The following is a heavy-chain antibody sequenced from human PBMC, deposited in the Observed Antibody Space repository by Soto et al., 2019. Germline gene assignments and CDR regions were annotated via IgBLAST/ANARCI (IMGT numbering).Heavy chain of an antibody. CDR1: GFTFSSFG. V-gene: IGHV3-33*01. D-gene: IGHD3-3*01. J-gene: IGHJ6*02. CDR3: ARDASYYSLWSGYYPARNGMDV. CDR2: IWYDGSKK. Sequence: QVQVVESGGGVVQPGRSLRLSCAASGFTFSSFGMHWVRQAPGKGLEWVSLIWYDGSKKSYGDSVKGRFTISRDNSRNTVYFQMNSLRADDTAGYYCARDASYYSLWSGYYPARNGMDVWGQGTTVTVSS.